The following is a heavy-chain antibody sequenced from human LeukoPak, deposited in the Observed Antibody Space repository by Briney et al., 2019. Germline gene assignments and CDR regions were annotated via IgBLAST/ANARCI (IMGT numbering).Heavy chain of an antibody. V-gene: IGHV4-4*07. D-gene: IGHD1-26*01. Sequence: SETLSPTCTVSGGSISSYYWSWIRQPAGKGLEWIGRIYTSGSTNYNPSLKSRVTISVDTSKNQFSLKLNSVTAADTAVYYCARPAGSGIYSNFDYWGQGTLVTVSS. CDR2: IYTSGST. CDR3: ARPAGSGIYSNFDY. CDR1: GGSISSYY. J-gene: IGHJ4*02.